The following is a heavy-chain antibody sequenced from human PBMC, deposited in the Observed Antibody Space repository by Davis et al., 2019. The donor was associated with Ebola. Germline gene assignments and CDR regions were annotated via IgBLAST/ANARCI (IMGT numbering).Heavy chain of an antibody. D-gene: IGHD3-16*02. CDR1: GGSIGSYY. V-gene: IGHV4-59*01. Sequence: SETLSLTCTVSGGSIGSYYWSWIRQSPGKGLEWIGDIYNSGSTNYNPSLKSRVTISIDTSKNQFSLKLTSVTAADTAVYFCARVIPSDGMDVWGKGTTVTVSS. CDR2: IYNSGST. CDR3: ARVIPSDGMDV. J-gene: IGHJ6*04.